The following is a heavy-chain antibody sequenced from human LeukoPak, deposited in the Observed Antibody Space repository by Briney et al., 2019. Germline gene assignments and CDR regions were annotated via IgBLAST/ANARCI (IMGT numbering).Heavy chain of an antibody. J-gene: IGHJ4*02. CDR2: IKQDGSEK. D-gene: IGHD4/OR15-4a*01. CDR1: GFTFSTYW. CDR3: ARRAGAYSHPYDY. Sequence: GGSLRLSCAASGFTFSTYWMSWVRQAPGKGLEWVANIKQDGSEKYYVDSVKGRFTISRDNAKNSLYLQMNSLRAEDTAVYYCARRAGAYSHPYDYWGQGTLVTVSS. V-gene: IGHV3-7*03.